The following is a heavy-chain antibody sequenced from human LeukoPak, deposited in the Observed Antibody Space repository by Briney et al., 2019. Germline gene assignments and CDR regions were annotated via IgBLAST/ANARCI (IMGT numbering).Heavy chain of an antibody. V-gene: IGHV4-59*01. J-gene: IGHJ6*02. CDR3: ARGLDSSSCNV. CDR2: IYYSGST. CDR1: GGSISSYY. Sequence: SETLSLTCTVSGGSISSYYWSWIRQPPGKGLEWIGYIYYSGSTNYNPPLKSRVPISVDTSKNQFSLKLSSVTAADTAVYYCARGLDSSSCNVWGQGTTVTVSS. D-gene: IGHD6-13*01.